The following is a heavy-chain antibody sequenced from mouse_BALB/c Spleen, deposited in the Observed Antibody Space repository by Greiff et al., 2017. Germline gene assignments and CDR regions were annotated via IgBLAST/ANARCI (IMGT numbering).Heavy chain of an antibody. V-gene: IGHV5-6-5*01. D-gene: IGHD1-1*01. CDR2: ISSGGST. J-gene: IGHJ2*01. CDR1: GFTFSSYA. CDR3: ATSYGYYFDY. Sequence: EVQLQESGGGLVKPGGSLKLSCAASGFTFSSYAMSWVRQTPEKRLEWVASISSGGSTYYPDSVKGRFTISRDNARNILYLQMSSLRSEDTAMYYCATSYGYYFDYWGQGTTLTVSS.